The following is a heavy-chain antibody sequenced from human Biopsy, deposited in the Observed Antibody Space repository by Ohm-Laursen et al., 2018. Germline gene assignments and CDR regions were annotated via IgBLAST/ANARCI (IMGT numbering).Heavy chain of an antibody. CDR1: GDSVSSGSFY. CDR2: IYDRGSTA. J-gene: IGHJ4*02. D-gene: IGHD6-19*01. Sequence: GTLSLTCIVSGDSVSSGSFYWTWIRQPPGQGLEYIGYIYDRGSTANYNPSLESRVTMSVDMPKNQFSLKLGSVTAADTAIYYCARGMRSSGWPYFDSWGQGTLVTVSS. CDR3: ARGMRSSGWPYFDS. V-gene: IGHV4-61*01.